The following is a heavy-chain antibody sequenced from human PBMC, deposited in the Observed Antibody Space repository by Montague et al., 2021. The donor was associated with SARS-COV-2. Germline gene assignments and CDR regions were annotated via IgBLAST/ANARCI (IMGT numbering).Heavy chain of an antibody. Sequence: CAISGDSVSSNSAAWNWIRQSPSRGLEWLGRTYYRSKWYNDYAVSVKGRMTINPDTSKNQFSLQLNSVTPEDTAVYYCARQPLGYDFVYYYYGMDVWGQGTTVTVSS. CDR2: TYYRSKWYN. D-gene: IGHD5-12*01. V-gene: IGHV6-1*01. J-gene: IGHJ6*02. CDR3: ARQPLGYDFVYYYYGMDV. CDR1: GDSVSSNSAA.